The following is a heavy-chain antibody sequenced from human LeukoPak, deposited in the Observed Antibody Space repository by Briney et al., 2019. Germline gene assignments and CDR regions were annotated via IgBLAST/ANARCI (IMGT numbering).Heavy chain of an antibody. V-gene: IGHV1-69*13. D-gene: IGHD2-21*02. CDR3: ARAGHIVVVTASPGSAFDI. J-gene: IGHJ3*02. CDR1: GGTFSSYA. CDR2: IIPLFGTA. Sequence: SVKVSCKASGGTFSSYAISWVRQAPGQGLEWMGGIIPLFGTANYAQKFQGRGTITADESTSTAYMELSSLRSEDTAVYYCARAGHIVVVTASPGSAFDIWGQGTMVTVSS.